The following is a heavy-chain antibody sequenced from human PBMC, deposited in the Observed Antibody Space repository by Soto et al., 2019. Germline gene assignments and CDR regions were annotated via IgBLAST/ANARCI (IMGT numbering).Heavy chain of an antibody. CDR2: IYYSGST. Sequence: SETLSLTCTVSGGSISSSSYYWGWIRQPPGKGLEWIGYIYYSGSTYYNPSLKSRVTISVDTSKNQFSLKLSSVTAADTAVYYCARGLVVPASEWFDPWGQGTLVTVSS. CDR3: ARGLVVPASEWFDP. V-gene: IGHV4-31*03. CDR1: GGSISSSSYY. J-gene: IGHJ5*02. D-gene: IGHD2-2*01.